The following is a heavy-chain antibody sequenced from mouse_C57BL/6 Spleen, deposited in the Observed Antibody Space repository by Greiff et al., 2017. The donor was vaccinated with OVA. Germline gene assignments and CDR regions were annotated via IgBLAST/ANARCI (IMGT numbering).Heavy chain of an antibody. V-gene: IGHV5-4*01. CDR1: GFTFSSYA. CDR3: AREGYYYGSSYGDFDY. D-gene: IGHD1-1*01. CDR2: ISDGGSYT. Sequence: DVMLVESGGGLVKPGGSLKLSCAASGFTFSSYAMSWVRQTPEKRLEWVATISDGGSYTYYPDNVKGRFTITRDNAKNNLYLQMSHLKSEDTAMYYCAREGYYYGSSYGDFDYWGQGTTLTVSS. J-gene: IGHJ2*01.